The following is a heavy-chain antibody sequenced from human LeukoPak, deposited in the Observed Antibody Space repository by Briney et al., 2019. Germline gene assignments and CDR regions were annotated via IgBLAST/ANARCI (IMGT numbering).Heavy chain of an antibody. J-gene: IGHJ3*02. CDR1: GGSISSYY. Sequence: SETLSLTCTVSGGSISSYYLSWIRQPPGKGLEWIGYIYYSGSTNYNPSLKSRVTISVDTSKNQFSLKLSSVTAADTAVYYCARYVDSPYYDILTGYYKGNDAFDIWGQGTMVTVSS. V-gene: IGHV4-59*01. D-gene: IGHD3-9*01. CDR3: ARYVDSPYYDILTGYYKGNDAFDI. CDR2: IYYSGST.